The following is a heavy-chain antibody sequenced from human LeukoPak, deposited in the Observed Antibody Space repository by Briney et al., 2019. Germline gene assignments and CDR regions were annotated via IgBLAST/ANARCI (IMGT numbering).Heavy chain of an antibody. D-gene: IGHD3-22*01. V-gene: IGHV3-74*01. CDR2: INSDGSST. CDR3: ARGPPDYYDRSGYYLNY. J-gene: IGHJ4*02. Sequence: GGSLRLSCAASGFTFSSYWMHWVRQAPGKGLVWVSRINSDGSSTSYADSVKGRFTISRDNAKNTLYLQMNSLRAEDTAVYYCARGPPDYYDRSGYYLNYWGQGTLVTVSS. CDR1: GFTFSSYW.